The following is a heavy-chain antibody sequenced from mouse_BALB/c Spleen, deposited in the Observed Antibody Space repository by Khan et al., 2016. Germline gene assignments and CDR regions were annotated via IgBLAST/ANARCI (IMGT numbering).Heavy chain of an antibody. Sequence: EVQLQESGPGLVKPSQSLSHTCTVTGYSITSDYAWNWIRQFPGNKLEWMGYISYSGSTSYNPSLKSRISITRDTSKNQFFLQLNSVTTEDTATYYCARHDYFDYWGQGTTLTVSS. CDR3: ARHDYFDY. J-gene: IGHJ2*01. V-gene: IGHV3-2*02. CDR2: ISYSGST. CDR1: GYSITSDYA.